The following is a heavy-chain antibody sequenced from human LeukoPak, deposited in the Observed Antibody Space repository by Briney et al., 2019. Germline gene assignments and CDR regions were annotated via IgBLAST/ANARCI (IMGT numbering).Heavy chain of an antibody. D-gene: IGHD3-10*01. CDR3: ARIRGGYYTIDY. CDR1: GGSINDDY. J-gene: IGHJ4*02. V-gene: IGHV4-59*01. Sequence: PSETLSLTCTVSGGSINDDYWTWIRQPPGKGLEWIGHIYYRGSTNYNPSLQSRVTISIDTSKKQFSLNLSTVTAADTSVYYCARIRGGYYTIDYWGRGTLVTVSS. CDR2: IYYRGST.